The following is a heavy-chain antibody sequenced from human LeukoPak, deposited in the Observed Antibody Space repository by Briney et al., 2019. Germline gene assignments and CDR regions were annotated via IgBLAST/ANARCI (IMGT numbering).Heavy chain of an antibody. CDR1: GYTFTSYD. CDR2: MNPNSGNT. Sequence: GASVKVSCKASGYTFTSYDINWVRQATGQGLEWRGWMNPNSGNTGYAQKFQGRVTMTRNTSISTAYMELSSLRSEDTAVYYCAGLGYCSGGSCSDAFDIWGQGTMVTVSS. V-gene: IGHV1-8*01. J-gene: IGHJ3*02. D-gene: IGHD2-15*01. CDR3: AGLGYCSGGSCSDAFDI.